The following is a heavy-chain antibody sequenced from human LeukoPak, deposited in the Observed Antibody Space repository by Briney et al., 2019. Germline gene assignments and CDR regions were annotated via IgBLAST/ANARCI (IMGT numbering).Heavy chain of an antibody. Sequence: GGSLRLSCAASGFTFSSYSMNWVRQAPGKGLEWVSYISSSGSTIYYADSVKGRFTISRDNAKNSLYLQMNSLRAEDTAVYYCARVLYSSGWYGDHYWGQGTLVTVSS. CDR1: GFTFSSYS. CDR3: ARVLYSSGWYGDHY. D-gene: IGHD6-19*01. J-gene: IGHJ4*02. CDR2: ISSSGSTI. V-gene: IGHV3-48*01.